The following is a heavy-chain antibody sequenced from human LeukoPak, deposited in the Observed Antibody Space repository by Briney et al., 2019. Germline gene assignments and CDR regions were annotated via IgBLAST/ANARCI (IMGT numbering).Heavy chain of an antibody. J-gene: IGHJ4*02. V-gene: IGHV3-30*18. D-gene: IGHD3-10*01. Sequence: GRSLRLSCAASGFTFSSYGVHWVRQAPGKGLEWVAVISYDGSNKYYADSVKGRFTISRDNSKNTLYLQMNSLRAEDTAVYYCAKDLLVTGRGNFDYWGQGTLVTVSS. CDR2: ISYDGSNK. CDR3: AKDLLVTGRGNFDY. CDR1: GFTFSSYG.